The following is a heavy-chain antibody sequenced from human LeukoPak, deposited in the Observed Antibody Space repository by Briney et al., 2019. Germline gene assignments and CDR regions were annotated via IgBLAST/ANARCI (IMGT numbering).Heavy chain of an antibody. CDR1: GFTFSSYS. CDR2: ISSSSSYI. V-gene: IGHV3-21*01. J-gene: IGHJ4*02. CDR3: ARDNVGALKLFDY. Sequence: KAGGSLRLSCAASGFTFSSYSMNWVRQAPGKGLEWVSSISSSSSYIYYADSVKGRFTISRDNAKNSLYLQMNSLRAEDTAVYYCARDNVGALKLFDYWGQGTLVTVSS. D-gene: IGHD1-26*01.